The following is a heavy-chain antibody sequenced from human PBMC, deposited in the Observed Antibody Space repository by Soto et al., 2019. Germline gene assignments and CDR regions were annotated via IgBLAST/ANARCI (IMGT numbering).Heavy chain of an antibody. V-gene: IGHV1-3*01. CDR1: GYTFTSYA. D-gene: IGHD3-16*01. CDR3: ARWRTGGSRYDAFDI. J-gene: IGHJ3*02. CDR2: INAGNGNT. Sequence: ASVKVSCKASGYTFTSYAMHWVRQAPGQRLEWMGWINAGNGNTKNSQKFQGRVTITRDTSASTAYMELSSLRSEDTAVYYCARWRTGGSRYDAFDIWGQGTMVTVSS.